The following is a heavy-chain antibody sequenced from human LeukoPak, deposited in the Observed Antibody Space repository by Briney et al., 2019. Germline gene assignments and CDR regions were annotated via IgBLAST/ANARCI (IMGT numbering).Heavy chain of an antibody. CDR1: GFTFSNYA. J-gene: IGHJ4*02. V-gene: IGHV3-23*01. CDR2: ISGGGGNT. CDR3: ARDIEAAGLFLDY. Sequence: PGGSLRLSCAASGFTFSNYAMSWVRQAPGKGLEWVSGISGGGGNTYYADSVKGRFTISRDNSKNTLYLQMNSLRAEDTAVYYCARDIEAAGLFLDYWGQGTLVTVSS. D-gene: IGHD6-13*01.